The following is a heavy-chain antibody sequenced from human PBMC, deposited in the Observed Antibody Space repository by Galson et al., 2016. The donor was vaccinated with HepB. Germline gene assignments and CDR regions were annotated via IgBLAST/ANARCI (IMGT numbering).Heavy chain of an antibody. V-gene: IGHV3-30*04. Sequence: SLRLSCAASGFTFSSYAMHWVRQAPGKGLEWVAVISYDGGNKYYADSVKGRFTISRDNSKNTLYLQMNSLRAEDTAVYYCARAPFGKSYLYYGMDVWGQGTTVTVSS. CDR1: GFTFSSYA. J-gene: IGHJ6*02. CDR2: ISYDGGNK. D-gene: IGHD3-10*01. CDR3: ARAPFGKSYLYYGMDV.